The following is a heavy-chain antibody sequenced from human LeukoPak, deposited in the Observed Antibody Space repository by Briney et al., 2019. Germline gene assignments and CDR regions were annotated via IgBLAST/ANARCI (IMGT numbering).Heavy chain of an antibody. V-gene: IGHV4-39*07. CDR2: IYYSGST. Sequence: SETLSLTCTVSGGSISSSSYYWGWIRQPPGKGLEWIGSIYYSGSTYYNPSLRSRVTMSVDTSKNQFSLQLSSVTAADTAVYCCARDPAGNSAITDWFDPWGQGTLVTVSS. CDR1: GGSISSSSYY. CDR3: ARDPAGNSAITDWFDP. D-gene: IGHD4-23*01. J-gene: IGHJ5*02.